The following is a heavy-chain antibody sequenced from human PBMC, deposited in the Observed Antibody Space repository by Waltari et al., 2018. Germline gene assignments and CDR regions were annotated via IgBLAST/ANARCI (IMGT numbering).Heavy chain of an antibody. CDR1: GITFSDSA. Sequence: QVQLVESGGGVVQPGRSLRLSCAASGITFSDSAMHWVRQTPGRGLEWGSVILNDGSYQYYADSVKGRFTIARDNSKNTLYLQMNSLRVEDTGVYYCAKANGSGGFLVDFWGQGTLVTVSS. V-gene: IGHV3-33*06. J-gene: IGHJ4*02. CDR2: ILNDGSYQ. D-gene: IGHD3-10*01. CDR3: AKANGSGGFLVDF.